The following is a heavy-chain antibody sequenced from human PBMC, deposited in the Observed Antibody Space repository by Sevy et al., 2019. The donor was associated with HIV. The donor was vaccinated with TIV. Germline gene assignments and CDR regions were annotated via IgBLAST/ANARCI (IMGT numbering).Heavy chain of an antibody. J-gene: IGHJ1*01. CDR3: AKPLSPHWGSSSGTQYFQH. CDR2: IRYDGSNK. Sequence: GGCLRLSCAASGFTFSSYGMHWVRQAPGKGLEWVAFIRYDGSNKYYADSVKGRFTISRDNSKNTLYLQMNSLRAEDTAVYYCAKPLSPHWGSSSGTQYFQHWGQGTLVTVSS. D-gene: IGHD6-6*01. CDR1: GFTFSSYG. V-gene: IGHV3-30*02.